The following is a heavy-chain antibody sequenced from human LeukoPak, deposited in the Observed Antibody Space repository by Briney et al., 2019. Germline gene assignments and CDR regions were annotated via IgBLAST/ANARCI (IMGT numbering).Heavy chain of an antibody. CDR3: ARGAVKFGVVIPFDY. CDR1: GYTFTSYG. V-gene: IGHV1-18*01. CDR2: ISAYNGNT. Sequence: ASVKVSCKASGYTFTSYGISWVRQAPGRGLEWMGWISAYNGNTNYAQKLQGRVTMTTDTSTSTAYMELRSLRSDDTAVYYCARGAVKFGVVIPFDYWGQGTLVTVSS. D-gene: IGHD3-3*01. J-gene: IGHJ4*02.